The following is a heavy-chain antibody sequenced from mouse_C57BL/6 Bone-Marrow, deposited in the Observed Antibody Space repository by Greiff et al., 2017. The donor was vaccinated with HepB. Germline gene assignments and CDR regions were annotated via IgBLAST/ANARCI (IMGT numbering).Heavy chain of an antibody. CDR3: ARCDDRAWFAY. J-gene: IGHJ3*01. D-gene: IGHD2-14*01. CDR1: GFTFTDYY. Sequence: EVLLVESGGGLVQPGGSLSLSCAASGFTFTDYYMSWVRQPPGKALEWLGFIRNKANGYTTEYSASVKGRFTISRDNSQSILYLQMKALRAEDSATYYGARCDDRAWFAYWGQGTLVTVSA. CDR2: IRNKANGYTT. V-gene: IGHV7-3*01.